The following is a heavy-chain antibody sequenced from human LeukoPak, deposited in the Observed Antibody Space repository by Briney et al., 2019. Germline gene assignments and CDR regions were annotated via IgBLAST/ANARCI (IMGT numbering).Heavy chain of an antibody. CDR2: ISAYNGNT. V-gene: IGHV1-18*04. CDR1: GYAFNTYG. J-gene: IGHJ1*01. D-gene: IGHD1-1*01. CDR3: TRTTFLGSTYFQH. Sequence: ASVKVSCKASGYAFNTYGISWVRPAPGQGLEWVGFISAYNGNTHYAQMFQGRVTMTTDTSTNTAYMELRSLRPDDTAVYYCTRTTFLGSTYFQHWGQGTLVTVSS.